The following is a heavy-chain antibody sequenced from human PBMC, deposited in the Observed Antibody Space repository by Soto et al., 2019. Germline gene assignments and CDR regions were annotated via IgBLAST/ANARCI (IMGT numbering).Heavy chain of an antibody. CDR3: ARSITPFDY. J-gene: IGHJ4*02. Sequence: PGGSLRLCCGASGFTFSSYEMNWVRQAPGKGLELVSYISSSGDTINYADSVKGRFTISRDNAKNSLYLQMNSLRAEDTAVYYCARSITPFDYWGQGTPVTVS. CDR2: ISSSGDTI. CDR1: GFTFSSYE. D-gene: IGHD3-10*01. V-gene: IGHV3-48*03.